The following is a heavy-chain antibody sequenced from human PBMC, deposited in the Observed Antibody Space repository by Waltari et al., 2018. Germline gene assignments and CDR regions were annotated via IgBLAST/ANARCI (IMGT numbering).Heavy chain of an antibody. V-gene: IGHV1-69*13. CDR1: GGTFRSYA. Sequence: QVQLVQSGAGVKKLGSPVKVSGKASGGTFRSYATRWVARAPGQGLEWMGGIIPIFGTANYAQKVQGRVTITADESTSTAYMELSSLRSEDTAVYYCARTSSIAVAVGYFDYWGQGTLVTVSS. CDR3: ARTSSIAVAVGYFDY. CDR2: IIPIFGTA. J-gene: IGHJ4*02. D-gene: IGHD6-19*01.